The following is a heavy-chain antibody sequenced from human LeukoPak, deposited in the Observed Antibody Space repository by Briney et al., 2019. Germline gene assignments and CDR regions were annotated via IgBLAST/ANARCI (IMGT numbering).Heavy chain of an antibody. CDR1: GFTFSSYS. CDR2: ISGSGGST. Sequence: GGSMRLSCAASGFTFSSYSMNWVRQAPGKGLEWVSAISGSGGSTYYADSVKGRFTISRDNSKNTLYLQMNSLRAEDTAVYYCAKGNYYGSGSPSWGQGTLVTVSS. J-gene: IGHJ5*02. CDR3: AKGNYYGSGSPS. V-gene: IGHV3-23*01. D-gene: IGHD3-10*01.